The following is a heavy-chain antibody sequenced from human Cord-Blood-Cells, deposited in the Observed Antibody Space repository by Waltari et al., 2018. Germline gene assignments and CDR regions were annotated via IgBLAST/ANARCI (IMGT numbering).Heavy chain of an antibody. D-gene: IGHD3-22*01. Sequence: QVQLVQSGAEVKKPGASVKVSCKASGYTFTGYYMHWVRQAPGQGLEWMGWINPNSGGTNYAQKFQGRVTMTRDTSISTAYMELSRLRSDDTAVYYCARGFRYDSSGIRSKNLDGRYYFDYWGQGTLVTVSS. CDR3: ARGFRYDSSGIRSKNLDGRYYFDY. CDR1: GYTFTGYY. J-gene: IGHJ4*02. V-gene: IGHV1-2*02. CDR2: INPNSGGT.